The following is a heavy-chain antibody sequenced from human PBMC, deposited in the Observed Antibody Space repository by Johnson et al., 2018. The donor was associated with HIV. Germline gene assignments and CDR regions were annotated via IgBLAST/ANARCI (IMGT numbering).Heavy chain of an antibody. D-gene: IGHD6-13*01. CDR2: ISSSGSTI. Sequence: QVQLVESGGGLVKPGGSLRLSCAASGFTFSDYYMSWIRQAPGKGLEWVSYISSSGSTIYYADSVKGRFTISRDNAKNSVYLQMNSLRAEDMAVYYCARSEYSSSWSNAFDIWGQGTMVTVPS. CDR1: GFTFSDYY. CDR3: ARSEYSSSWSNAFDI. V-gene: IGHV3-11*04. J-gene: IGHJ3*02.